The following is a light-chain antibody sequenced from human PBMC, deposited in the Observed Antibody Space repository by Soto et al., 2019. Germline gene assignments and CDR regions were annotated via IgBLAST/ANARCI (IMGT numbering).Light chain of an antibody. CDR1: QSVSSY. V-gene: IGKV3-11*01. CDR3: QQRSNWPPLT. J-gene: IGKJ5*01. CDR2: DAS. Sequence: EIVLTQSPATLSLSPGERATLSCRASQSVSSYLAWYQQKPGQAPRLLIYDASNRATSIPARFSGSGSGTDVTLTISSLEPEDFAVYYCQQRSNWPPLTFGQGTRLEIK.